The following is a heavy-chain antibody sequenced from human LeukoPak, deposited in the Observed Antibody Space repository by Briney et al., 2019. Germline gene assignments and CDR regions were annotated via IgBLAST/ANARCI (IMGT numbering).Heavy chain of an antibody. Sequence: GSLRLSCTASGFTFGDYAMSWVRQAPGKGLEWVGVIRSKAYGGTTEYAASVKGRFTISRDDSKSIAYLQMNSLKTEDTAVYYCTRDPVAVAGTAIDYWGQGTLDTVSS. CDR2: IRSKAYGGTT. J-gene: IGHJ4*02. V-gene: IGHV3-49*04. D-gene: IGHD6-19*01. CDR3: TRDPVAVAGTAIDY. CDR1: GFTFGDYA.